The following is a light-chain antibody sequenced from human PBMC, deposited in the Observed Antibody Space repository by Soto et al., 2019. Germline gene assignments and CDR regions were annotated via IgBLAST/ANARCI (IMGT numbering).Light chain of an antibody. CDR3: SSYTNSNTRACV. J-gene: IGLJ1*01. Sequence: QSVLTQPASVSGSPGQSITISCTGTSGDIGRYYRVSWYQQHPGKAPKLIIYEVTDRPSGVSNRFSGSKSGNTASLTISGLQAEDEAEYYCSSYTNSNTRACVFGTGTKVTVL. V-gene: IGLV2-14*01. CDR1: SGDIGRYYR. CDR2: EVT.